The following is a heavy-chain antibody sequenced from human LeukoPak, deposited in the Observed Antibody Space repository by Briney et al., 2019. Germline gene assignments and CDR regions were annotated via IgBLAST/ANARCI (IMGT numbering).Heavy chain of an antibody. V-gene: IGHV1-69*01. J-gene: IGHJ4*02. CDR2: IIPIFGTA. Sequence: SVKVSCKASGGTFSSYAISWVRQAPGQGLEWMGGIIPIFGTANYAQKFQGRVTITADESTSTAYMELSSLRSEDTAVYYCARDSYYYDSSGRADYWGQGTLVTVSS. D-gene: IGHD3-22*01. CDR3: ARDSYYYDSSGRADY. CDR1: GGTFSSYA.